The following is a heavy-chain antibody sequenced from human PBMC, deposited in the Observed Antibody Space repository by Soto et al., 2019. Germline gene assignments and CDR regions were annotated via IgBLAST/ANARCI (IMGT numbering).Heavy chain of an antibody. V-gene: IGHV3-74*01. CDR2: INSYGSST. D-gene: IGHD2-2*03. CDR1: GFTFSRYW. CDR3: ARRWIGDLNDAFDI. J-gene: IGHJ3*02. Sequence: PGGSLRLSCAASGFTFSRYWMHWVRQAPGKGLVWVSRINSYGSSTDYADSVKGRFTISRDNAKKTLYLQMNSLRVEDTAVYYCARRWIGDLNDAFDIWGQGTMVTVSS.